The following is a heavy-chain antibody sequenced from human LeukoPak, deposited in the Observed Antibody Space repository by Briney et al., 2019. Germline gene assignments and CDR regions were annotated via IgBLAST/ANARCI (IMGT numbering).Heavy chain of an antibody. Sequence: ASVKVSCKASGYTFTTYAMHWVRQAPGQGLEWMGWINAGNGNTKYSQKFQGRVTITRDTSASTAYMELSRLRSDDTAVYYCARDSGSYLDWGQGTLVTVSS. CDR3: ARDSGSYLD. J-gene: IGHJ4*02. CDR1: GYTFTTYA. D-gene: IGHD1-26*01. V-gene: IGHV1-3*01. CDR2: INAGNGNT.